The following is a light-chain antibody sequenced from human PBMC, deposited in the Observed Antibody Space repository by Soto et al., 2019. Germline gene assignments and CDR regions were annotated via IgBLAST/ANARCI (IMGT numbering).Light chain of an antibody. CDR3: QVWDSGSTQYV. V-gene: IGLV3-21*02. CDR2: DDS. CDR1: HIGSKS. J-gene: IGLJ1*01. Sequence: SYELTQPPSVSVAPGQTARITCGGNHIGSKSVHWYQQKPGQAPVLVVYDDSDRPSGIPERFSGSNSGNTATLTISGVEAGDEADYYCQVWDSGSTQYVFGTGTKVTVL.